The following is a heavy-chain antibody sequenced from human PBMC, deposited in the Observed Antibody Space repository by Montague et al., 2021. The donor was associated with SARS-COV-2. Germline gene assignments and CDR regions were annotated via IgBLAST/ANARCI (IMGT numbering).Heavy chain of an antibody. Sequence: SLRLSCAASGFTFSSYATHWVRQAPGKGLEWVAVISYDGSNKYYADSVKGRFTISRDNSKNTLYLQMNSLRAEDTAVYYCARKDYYYGMDVWGQGTTVTVSS. CDR1: GFTFSSYA. CDR3: ARKDYYYGMDV. J-gene: IGHJ6*02. V-gene: IGHV3-30*04. CDR2: ISYDGSNK.